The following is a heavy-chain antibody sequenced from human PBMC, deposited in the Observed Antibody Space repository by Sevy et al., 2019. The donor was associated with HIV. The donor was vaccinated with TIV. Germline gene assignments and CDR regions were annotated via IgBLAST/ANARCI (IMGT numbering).Heavy chain of an antibody. CDR3: ARERYYDFWSGYSKYYYYYGMDV. J-gene: IGHJ6*02. Sequence: GGSLRLSCAASGFTFSSYWMHWVRQAPGKGLVWVSRINSDGSSTSYADSVKGRFTISRDNAKNTLYLLMNSLRAEDTALYYCARERYYDFWSGYSKYYYYYGMDVWGQGTTVTVSS. D-gene: IGHD3-3*01. V-gene: IGHV3-74*01. CDR1: GFTFSSYW. CDR2: INSDGSST.